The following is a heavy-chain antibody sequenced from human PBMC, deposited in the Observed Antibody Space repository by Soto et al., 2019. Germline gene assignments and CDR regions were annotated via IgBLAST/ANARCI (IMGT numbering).Heavy chain of an antibody. CDR1: GFTFSSYS. J-gene: IGHJ4*02. D-gene: IGHD2-21*02. CDR2: ISSSSSYI. CDR3: ASSLRALGGDCSSCY. Sequence: AGSLRLSCPASGFTFSSYSMNWVRKAPSKGLEWASSISSSSSYIYYADSVKGRFTISRDNAKNSLYLQMNSLRAGDTAVYYCASSLRALGGDCSSCYWGQGTPVTVSS. V-gene: IGHV3-21*01.